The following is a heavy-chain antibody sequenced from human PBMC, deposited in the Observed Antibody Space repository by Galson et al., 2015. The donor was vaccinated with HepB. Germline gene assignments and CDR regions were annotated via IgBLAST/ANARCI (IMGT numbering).Heavy chain of an antibody. CDR3: ARNNGFDAFDI. D-gene: IGHD1/OR15-1a*01. V-gene: IGHV3-11*01. J-gene: IGHJ3*02. CDR2: SSVSGSAI. Sequence: SLRLSCAVSGFTFTDYYLSWVRQAPGKGLEWVSYSSVSGSAIYYADSVRGRFAISRDNAKKSLYLQMNSLGVEDTAVYYCARNNGFDAFDIWGQGTMVTVSS. CDR1: GFTFTDYY.